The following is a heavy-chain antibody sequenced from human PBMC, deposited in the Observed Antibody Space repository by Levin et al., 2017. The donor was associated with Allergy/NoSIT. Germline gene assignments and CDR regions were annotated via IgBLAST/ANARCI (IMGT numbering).Heavy chain of an antibody. Sequence: GGSLRLSCAASGFTFSNYWMHWVRQAPGKGLVWVSHINSDGSNTNYADSVKGRFTISRDNAKNTLYLQMNSLRDEDTAVHYCARGGCSSTSCLDNWGQGTLVTVSP. CDR1: GFTFSNYW. V-gene: IGHV3-74*01. D-gene: IGHD2-2*01. CDR2: INSDGSNT. CDR3: ARGGCSSTSCLDN. J-gene: IGHJ4*02.